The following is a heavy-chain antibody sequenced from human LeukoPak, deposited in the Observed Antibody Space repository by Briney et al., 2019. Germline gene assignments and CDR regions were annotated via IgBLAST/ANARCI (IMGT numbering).Heavy chain of an antibody. CDR3: ARDQSITMIDDAFDI. D-gene: IGHD3-22*01. V-gene: IGHV3-7*01. CDR2: VKQDGSEK. Sequence: PGGSLRLSCAASGFTFSSYWMSWVRQAPGKGLEWVANVKQDGSEKYVDSVKGRFTISRDNAKNSLYLQMNSLRAEDTAVYYCARDQSITMIDDAFDIWGQGTMVTVSS. J-gene: IGHJ3*02. CDR1: GFTFSSYW.